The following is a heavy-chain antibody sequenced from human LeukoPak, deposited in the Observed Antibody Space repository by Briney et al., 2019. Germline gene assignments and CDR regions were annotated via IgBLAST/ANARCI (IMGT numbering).Heavy chain of an antibody. D-gene: IGHD2-2*01. V-gene: IGHV3-74*01. CDR2: INTDGSST. Sequence: GGSLRLSCAASGFTFSSYWMHWVRQAPGKGLVWVSRINTDGSSTSYADSVKGRFTISRDNAKNTLYLQMNSLRAEDTAVYYCARDHPGCSSTSCYPYWGQGTLVTVSS. CDR3: ARDHPGCSSTSCYPY. CDR1: GFTFSSYW. J-gene: IGHJ4*02.